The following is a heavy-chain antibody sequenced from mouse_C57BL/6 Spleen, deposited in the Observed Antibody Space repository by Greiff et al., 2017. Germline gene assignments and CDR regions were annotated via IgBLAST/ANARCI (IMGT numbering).Heavy chain of an antibody. CDR1: GIDFSSYW. D-gene: IGHD2-4*01. CDR3: ASSYYDYAWFAY. Sequence: EVQLQQSGGGLVQPGGSLKLSCAASGIDFSSYWMSWVRRAPGKGLQWIGEINPASSTINSAPSLKDKFIISRDNAKNTLYLQMSKVRSEDTALXYCASSYYDYAWFAYWGKGTLVTVSA. J-gene: IGHJ3*01. CDR2: INPASSTI. V-gene: IGHV4-1*01.